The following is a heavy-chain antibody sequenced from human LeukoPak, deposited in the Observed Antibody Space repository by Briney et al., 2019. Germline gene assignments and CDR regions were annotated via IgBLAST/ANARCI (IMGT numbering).Heavy chain of an antibody. D-gene: IGHD3-3*01. CDR2: IYYSGST. CDR3: ARGGAYYDFWSGSTYNWFDP. J-gene: IGHJ5*02. Sequence: PSETLSLTCTVSGGSISSSSYYWGWIRQPPGKGLEWIGSIYYSGSTYYNPSLKSRVTISVGTSKNQFSLKLSSVTAADTAVYYCARGGAYYDFWSGSTYNWFDPWGQGTLVTVSS. V-gene: IGHV4-39*01. CDR1: GGSISSSSYY.